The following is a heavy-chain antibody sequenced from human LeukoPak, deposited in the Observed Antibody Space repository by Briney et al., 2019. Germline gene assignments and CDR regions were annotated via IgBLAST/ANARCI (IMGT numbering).Heavy chain of an antibody. CDR3: ARDFEFYDILTGSYDALDI. Sequence: ASVKVSCKASGYTFTGYYMHWVRQAPGQGLEWMGWINPNSGGTNYAQKFQGRVTMTRDTSISTAYMELSSLRSDDTAVFYCARDFEFYDILTGSYDALDIWGQGTMVTVSS. J-gene: IGHJ3*02. D-gene: IGHD3-9*01. CDR1: GYTFTGYY. CDR2: INPNSGGT. V-gene: IGHV1-2*02.